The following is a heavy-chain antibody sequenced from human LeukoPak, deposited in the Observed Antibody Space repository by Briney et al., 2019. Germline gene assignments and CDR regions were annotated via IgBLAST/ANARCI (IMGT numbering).Heavy chain of an antibody. V-gene: IGHV4-38-2*02. CDR3: ARQLSGSYQPADY. CDR1: GYSISSGYY. CDR2: IYHSGST. J-gene: IGHJ4*02. Sequence: NPSETLSLTCTVSGYSISSGYYWGWIRQPPGKGLEWIGSIYHSGSTYYNPSLKSRVTISVDTSKNQFSLKLSSVTAADTAVYYCARQLSGSYQPADYWGQGTLVTVSS. D-gene: IGHD1-26*01.